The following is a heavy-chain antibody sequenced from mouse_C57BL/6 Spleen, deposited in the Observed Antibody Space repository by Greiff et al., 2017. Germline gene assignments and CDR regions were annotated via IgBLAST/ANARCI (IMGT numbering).Heavy chain of an antibody. CDR2: IYPGDGDT. V-gene: IGHV1-80*01. D-gene: IGHD2-5*01. CDR1: GYAFSSYW. J-gene: IGHJ3*01. Sequence: VQLQESGAELVKPGASVKISCKASGYAFSSYWMNWVKQRPGKGLEWIGQIYPGDGDTNYNGKFKGKATLTADKSSSTAYMQLSSLTSDDSAVYFCARSGSNYAWFAYWGQGTLVTVSA. CDR3: ARSGSNYAWFAY.